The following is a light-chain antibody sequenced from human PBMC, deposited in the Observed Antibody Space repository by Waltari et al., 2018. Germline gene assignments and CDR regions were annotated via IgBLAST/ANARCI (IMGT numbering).Light chain of an antibody. J-gene: IGLJ3*02. V-gene: IGLV3-27*01. CDR1: VLANKY. Sequence: SFELTQTSSLSVSPGQTVRITCSGDVLANKYARWFQQKPGQAPILIISKDTERPSGIPERFSGSSSGTTVTLTISVAQVEDEADYYCYSAADNDLGVFGGGTKLTVL. CDR3: YSAADNDLGV. CDR2: KDT.